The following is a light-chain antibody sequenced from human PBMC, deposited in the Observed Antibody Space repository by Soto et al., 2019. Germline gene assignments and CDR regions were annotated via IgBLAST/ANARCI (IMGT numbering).Light chain of an antibody. J-gene: IGKJ4*01. Sequence: DIQMTQSPSTLSASVGDRVTITCRASQNIDIWLAWYQQKPGKAPNLLISKASSSESGVPSRFSGSGSGTEFTLTISSLQPDDFATYYCQQYEAYPLTFGGGTKVEIK. CDR3: QQYEAYPLT. V-gene: IGKV1-5*03. CDR2: KAS. CDR1: QNIDIW.